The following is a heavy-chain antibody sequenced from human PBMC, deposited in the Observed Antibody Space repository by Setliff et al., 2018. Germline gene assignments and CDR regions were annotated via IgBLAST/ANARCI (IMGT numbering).Heavy chain of an antibody. CDR2: ISPSSIYI. CDR1: GFTFSTYS. V-gene: IGHV3-21*04. Sequence: PGGSLRLSCAASGFTFSTYSMHWVRQAPGKGLEWVSSISPSSIYIYYADSVKGRFTISRDNAKNSVFLQMNSLRAEDTAIYYCATTRVWIPVLDSCGQGTLVTVSS. CDR3: ATTRVWIPVLDS. D-gene: IGHD5-18*01. J-gene: IGHJ4*02.